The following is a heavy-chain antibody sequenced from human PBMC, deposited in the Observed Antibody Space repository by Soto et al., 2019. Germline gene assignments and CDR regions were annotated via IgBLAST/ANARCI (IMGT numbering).Heavy chain of an antibody. D-gene: IGHD1-26*01. Sequence: QVQLVESGGGVVQPGRSLRLSCAASGFTFSSYAMHWVRQAPGKGLEWVAVISYDGSNKYYADSVKGRFTISGDNSKNTLYLQMNSLRAEDTAVYYCARDSLVPVGAPPLDYWGQGTLVTVSS. CDR1: GFTFSSYA. J-gene: IGHJ4*02. CDR3: ARDSLVPVGAPPLDY. CDR2: ISYDGSNK. V-gene: IGHV3-30-3*01.